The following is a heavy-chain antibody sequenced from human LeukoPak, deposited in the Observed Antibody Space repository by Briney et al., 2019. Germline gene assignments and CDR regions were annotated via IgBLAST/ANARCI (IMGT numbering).Heavy chain of an antibody. V-gene: IGHV1-46*01. D-gene: IGHD5-18*01. CDR2: INPRDGST. CDR3: ARTTGPRSQLWLIDAFDI. CDR1: GYTFTNYY. J-gene: IGHJ3*02. Sequence: EASVKVSCKASGYTFTNYYIHWVRQAPGQGLEWMGLINPRDGSTTYAQRFQGRVTMTRETSTSTVYMDLSNLRSDDTAVYYCARTTGPRSQLWLIDAFDIWGQGTMVTVSS.